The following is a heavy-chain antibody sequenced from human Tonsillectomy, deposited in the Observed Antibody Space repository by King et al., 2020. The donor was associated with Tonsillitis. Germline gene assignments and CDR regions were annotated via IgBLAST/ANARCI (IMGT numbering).Heavy chain of an antibody. CDR1: GFTFSSYA. J-gene: IGHJ6*04. D-gene: IGHD2-15*01. V-gene: IGHV3-30*04. CDR2: ISYDGSKK. CDR3: ARADCSGDVCNSVRFYYSYYTMDV. Sequence: VQLVESGGGVVQPGRSLRLSCAASGFTFSSYAMHWVRQAPGKGLEWVAVISYDGSKKYYADSVKGRFTISRDNSKNTLYLQMNSLRAEDTAVYYCARADCSGDVCNSVRFYYSYYTMDVWGKGTTVTVSS.